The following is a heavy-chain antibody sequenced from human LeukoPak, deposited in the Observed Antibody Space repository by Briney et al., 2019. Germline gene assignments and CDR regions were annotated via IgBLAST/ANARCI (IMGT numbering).Heavy chain of an antibody. CDR3: AKLTAATTAWFDP. J-gene: IGHJ5*02. CDR1: GFTFSDYY. V-gene: IGHV3-23*01. Sequence: GGSLRLSCAASGFTFSDYYMSWVRQAPGKGLEWVSSIGPSGDNTYYADSVKGRFAISRDSSKDTLFLQMNSLRAEDTAIYYCAKLTAATTAWFDPWGQGTLVTVSS. CDR2: IGPSGDNT. D-gene: IGHD1-7*01.